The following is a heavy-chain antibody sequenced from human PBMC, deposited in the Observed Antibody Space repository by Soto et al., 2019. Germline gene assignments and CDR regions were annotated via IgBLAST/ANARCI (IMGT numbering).Heavy chain of an antibody. CDR3: AREDYGDYQYGMDV. V-gene: IGHV4-30-4*01. CDR2: IYYSGST. CDR1: GGSISSGDYY. Sequence: SETLSLTCTVSGGSISSGDYYWSWIRQPPGKGLEWIGYIYYSGSTYYNPSLKSRVTISVDTSKNQFSLKLSSVTAADTAVYYCAREDYGDYQYGMDVWGQGTTGTVSS. D-gene: IGHD4-17*01. J-gene: IGHJ6*02.